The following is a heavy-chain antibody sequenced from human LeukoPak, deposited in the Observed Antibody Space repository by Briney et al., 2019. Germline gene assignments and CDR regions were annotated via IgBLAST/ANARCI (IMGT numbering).Heavy chain of an antibody. Sequence: GGSLRLSCAASGFTFSSYAMSWVRQAPGKGLEWVSAVSGSGGSTYYADSVKGRFTISRDNSKNTLYLQMNSLRAEDTAVYYCAKLNPGSPDYYDSSGYYPNFDYWGQGTLVTVSS. CDR1: GFTFSSYA. V-gene: IGHV3-23*01. CDR3: AKLNPGSPDYYDSSGYYPNFDY. D-gene: IGHD3-22*01. CDR2: VSGSGGST. J-gene: IGHJ4*02.